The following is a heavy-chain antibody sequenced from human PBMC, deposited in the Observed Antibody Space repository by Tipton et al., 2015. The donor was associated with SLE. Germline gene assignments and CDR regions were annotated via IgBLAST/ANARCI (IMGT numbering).Heavy chain of an antibody. CDR3: ARVGSGVDY. V-gene: IGHV4-59*01. D-gene: IGHD3-10*01. J-gene: IGHJ4*02. Sequence: TLSLTCTVSGGSISSYYWSWIRQPPGKGLEWIGYIYYSGCTNYNPSLKSRVTISVDTSKNQFSLKLSSVTAADTAVYYCARVGSGVDYWGQGTLVTVSS. CDR2: IYYSGCT. CDR1: GGSISSYY.